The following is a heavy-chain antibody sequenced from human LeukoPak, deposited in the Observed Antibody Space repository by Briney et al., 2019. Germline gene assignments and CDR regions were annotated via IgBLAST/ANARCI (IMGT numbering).Heavy chain of an antibody. CDR1: GFTLSSYT. V-gene: IGHV3-21*01. J-gene: IGHJ3*02. CDR3: ARGPHLALDTDDAFDI. Sequence: GGSLRLSCAVSGFTLSSYTMNWVRQAPGKGLEWVSFISSSSSYIYYADSVKGRFTISRDNAENSLYLQMNSLRVEGTAVYYCARGPHLALDTDDAFDIWGQGTMVTVSS. D-gene: IGHD5-18*01. CDR2: ISSSSSYI.